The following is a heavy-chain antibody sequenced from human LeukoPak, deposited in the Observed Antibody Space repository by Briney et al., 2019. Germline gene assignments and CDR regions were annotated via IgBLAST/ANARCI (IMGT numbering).Heavy chain of an antibody. J-gene: IGHJ3*02. D-gene: IGHD2-21*02. V-gene: IGHV1-24*01. CDR1: GYTLTELS. CDR3: ATDGGDNDYRSYPI. Sequence: GASVKVSCKVSGYTLTELSMHWVRQAPGKGLEWMGGFDPEDGETIYAQKFQGRVTMTEDTSTDTAYMELSSLRSEDTAVYYCATDGGDNDYRSYPIWGQGTMVTVSS. CDR2: FDPEDGET.